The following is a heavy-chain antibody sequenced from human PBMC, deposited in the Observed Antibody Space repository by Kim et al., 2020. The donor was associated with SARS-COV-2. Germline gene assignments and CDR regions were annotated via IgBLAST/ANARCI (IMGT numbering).Heavy chain of an antibody. CDR2: INPNSGGR. CDR1: GYTFTDYY. V-gene: IGHV1-2*06. Sequence: ASVKVSCKASGYTFTDYYVHWVRQAPGQGLEWMGRINPNSGGRNFAQKFQGRVTMTRDTSISTAYMELSRLRSDDTAVYYCARGNSGDYGDYYGMDVWGQGTTVTVSS. J-gene: IGHJ6*02. CDR3: ARGNSGDYGDYYGMDV. D-gene: IGHD4-17*01.